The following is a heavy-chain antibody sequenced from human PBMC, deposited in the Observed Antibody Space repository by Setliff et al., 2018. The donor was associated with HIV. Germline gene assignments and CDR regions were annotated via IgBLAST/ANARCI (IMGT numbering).Heavy chain of an antibody. CDR3: ARGIGLIREDFYYYMDV. D-gene: IGHD6-13*01. Sequence: VKVSCKASGGALSSYAITWVRQAPGQGLEWMGGFIPIFDTAKYAQKFQGRLTITRDDSTNTAYMELGSLRSEDTAVYYCARGIGLIREDFYYYMDVWGKGTTVTVSS. V-gene: IGHV1-69*05. CDR2: FIPIFDTA. J-gene: IGHJ6*03. CDR1: GGALSSYA.